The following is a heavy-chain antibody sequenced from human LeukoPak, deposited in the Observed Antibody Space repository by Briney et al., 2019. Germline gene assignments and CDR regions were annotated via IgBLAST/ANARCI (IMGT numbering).Heavy chain of an antibody. CDR1: GYTFTIYG. D-gene: IGHD5-18*01. Sequence: ASVKVSFKASGYTFTIYGISWVRQAPGQGLEWMGWISAYNGNTNYAQKLQGRVTMTTDTSTSTAYMELRSLRSDDTAVYYCARDRGIQLWTYYYYGMDVWGQGTTVTVSS. CDR2: ISAYNGNT. V-gene: IGHV1-18*01. CDR3: ARDRGIQLWTYYYYGMDV. J-gene: IGHJ6*02.